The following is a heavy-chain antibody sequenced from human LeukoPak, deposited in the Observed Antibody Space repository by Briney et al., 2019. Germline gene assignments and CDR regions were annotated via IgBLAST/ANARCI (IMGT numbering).Heavy chain of an antibody. Sequence: PSQTLSLTCAVSGGSISSGGYSWSWIRQPPGKGLEWIGYIYHSGSTYYNPSLKSRVTISVDRSKNQFSLKLSSVTAADTAVYYCARDRKEGYGSGPFDNWGQGTLVTVSS. CDR3: ARDRKEGYGSGPFDN. CDR2: IYHSGST. CDR1: GGSISSGGYS. D-gene: IGHD3-10*01. J-gene: IGHJ4*02. V-gene: IGHV4-30-2*01.